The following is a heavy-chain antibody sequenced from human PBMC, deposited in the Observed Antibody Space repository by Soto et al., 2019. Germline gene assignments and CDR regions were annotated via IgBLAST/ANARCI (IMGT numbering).Heavy chain of an antibody. D-gene: IGHD6-13*01. J-gene: IGHJ6*02. CDR1: GFTFSSYG. Sequence: PGGSLRLSCADSGFTFSSYGMHWVRQAPGKGLEWVAVISYDGSNKYYADSVKGRFTISRDNSKNTLYLQMNSLRAEDTAVYYCAIQYSSSWYGASIRNYYGMDVWGQGTTVTVSS. V-gene: IGHV3-30*03. CDR2: ISYDGSNK. CDR3: AIQYSSSWYGASIRNYYGMDV.